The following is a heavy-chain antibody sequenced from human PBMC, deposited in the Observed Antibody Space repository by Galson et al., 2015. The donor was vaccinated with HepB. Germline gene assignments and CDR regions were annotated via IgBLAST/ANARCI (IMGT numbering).Heavy chain of an antibody. CDR3: ARGHHVGSFSELVD. D-gene: IGHD1-26*01. CDR2: IRCSAGTT. CDR1: AVFLDNYP. Sequence: LILACATAAVFLDNYPRSCGRHSPVEGQERVTGIRCSAGTTFYAASLNARFTISRDTSVTTASLQMNSLRLEDTATYCCARGHHVGSFSELVDWGQGTLVAVSS. V-gene: IGHV3-23*01. J-gene: IGHJ4*02.